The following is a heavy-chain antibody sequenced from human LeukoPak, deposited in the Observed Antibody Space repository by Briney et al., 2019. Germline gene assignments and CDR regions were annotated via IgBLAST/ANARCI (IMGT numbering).Heavy chain of an antibody. D-gene: IGHD3-10*01. CDR1: GFSFDGFA. V-gene: IGHV3-9*01. Sequence: GRSLRLSCAASGFSFDGFAFHWVRRAPGRGLEWVPGISLNTDTVHYADSVRGRFTIARDNAKNSLHLQMNSLRPEDTAFYYCVKESGASTESNWFDSWGQGTLVIVSS. CDR2: ISLNTDTV. J-gene: IGHJ5*01. CDR3: VKESGASTESNWFDS.